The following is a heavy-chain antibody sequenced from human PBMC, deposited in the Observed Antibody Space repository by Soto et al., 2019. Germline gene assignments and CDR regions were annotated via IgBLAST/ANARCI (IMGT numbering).Heavy chain of an antibody. Sequence: ASVKVSCKASGYTFTNYETIWVRQAAGQGLEWLGRMNPNNGKTDYAQKFQGRHTMTRDTSISTVYMELSSLTSEDTAVYYCAKDFGGLYNWFDPWGQGTLVTVSS. CDR1: GYTFTNYE. CDR2: MNPNNGKT. CDR3: AKDFGGLYNWFDP. J-gene: IGHJ5*02. V-gene: IGHV1-8*01. D-gene: IGHD3-16*01.